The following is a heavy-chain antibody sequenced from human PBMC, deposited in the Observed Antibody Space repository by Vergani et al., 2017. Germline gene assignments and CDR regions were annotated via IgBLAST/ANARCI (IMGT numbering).Heavy chain of an antibody. CDR2: IIPIFGTA. CDR1: GGTFSSYA. D-gene: IGHD6-13*01. J-gene: IGHJ6*02. V-gene: IGHV1-69*06. Sequence: QVQLVQSGAEVKKPGSSVKVSCKASGGTFSSYAISWVRQAPGQGLEWMGRIIPIFGTANYAQKFQGRVTITRDMSTSTAYMELSSLRSEDTALYYCAAGTFQQGVGYYGMDVWGQGTTVTVSS. CDR3: AAGTFQQGVGYYGMDV.